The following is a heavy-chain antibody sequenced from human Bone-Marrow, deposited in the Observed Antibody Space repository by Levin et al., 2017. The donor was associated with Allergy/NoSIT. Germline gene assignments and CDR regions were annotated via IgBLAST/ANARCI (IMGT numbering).Heavy chain of an antibody. Sequence: GESLKISCTASGFTFSDYDMSWVRQAPGKGLEWIGFVRSKAYDGTTEYAASLKTRFSISRDDSRSIAYLQMNSLKTDDTAVYYCVREPHGLNYAYYWGQGTQVTVSS. CDR3: VREPHGLNYAYY. V-gene: IGHV3-49*04. CDR1: GFTFSDYD. J-gene: IGHJ4*02. CDR2: VRSKAYDGTT. D-gene: IGHD1-7*01.